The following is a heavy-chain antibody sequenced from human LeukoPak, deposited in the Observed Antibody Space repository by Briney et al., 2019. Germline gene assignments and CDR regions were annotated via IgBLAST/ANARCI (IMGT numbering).Heavy chain of an antibody. CDR1: GYSFTSYW. Sequence: RGESLKISCKGSGYSFTSYWIGWVRQMPGKGLEWMGIIYPGDSDTRYSPSFQGQVTISADKSISTAYLQWSSLKASDTAMYYCARGVDTAMVTPYYFDYWGQGTLVTVSS. V-gene: IGHV5-51*01. D-gene: IGHD5-18*01. CDR3: ARGVDTAMVTPYYFDY. J-gene: IGHJ4*02. CDR2: IYPGDSDT.